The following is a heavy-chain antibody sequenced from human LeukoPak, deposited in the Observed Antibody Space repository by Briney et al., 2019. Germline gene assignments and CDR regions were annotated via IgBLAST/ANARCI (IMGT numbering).Heavy chain of an antibody. CDR1: GGSISSSSYY. Sequence: PSETLSLTCTVSGGSISSSSYYWGWIRQPPGKGLEWIGSIYYSGSTYYNPSLKSRVTISVDTSKNQFSLKLSSVTAADTAVCYCARHSSLGYYYGSGSPLGVWGQGTTVTVSS. J-gene: IGHJ6*02. D-gene: IGHD3-10*01. CDR3: ARHSSLGYYYGSGSPLGV. V-gene: IGHV4-39*01. CDR2: IYYSGST.